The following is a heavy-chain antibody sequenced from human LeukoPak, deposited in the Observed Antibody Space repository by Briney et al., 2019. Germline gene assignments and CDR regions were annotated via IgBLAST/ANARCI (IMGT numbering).Heavy chain of an antibody. J-gene: IGHJ6*03. D-gene: IGHD3-3*01. CDR3: ASANPILLDYCYYYYMDG. CDR1: GFTFTTYS. V-gene: IGHV3-21*01. CDR2: IDNSGTYI. Sequence: GGSLRLSCTASGFTFTTYSMDWVRQAPGKGLEWVSSIDNSGTYIYYADSVKGRFTISRHNSKNSLYLQMNSLRAEDTAVYYCASANPILLDYCYYYYMDGWGKGTTVTVSS.